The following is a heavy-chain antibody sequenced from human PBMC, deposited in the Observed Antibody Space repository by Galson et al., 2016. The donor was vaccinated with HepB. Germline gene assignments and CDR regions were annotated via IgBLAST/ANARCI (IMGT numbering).Heavy chain of an antibody. CDR1: GFSFRNYA. CDR3: AKGGVWIQLWLSFDY. Sequence: SLRLSCAASGFSFRNYAMHWVRQAPGKGLDWVAVLSYDETKTCYADSVKGRFTVSRDNSKNTLYLQMNSLRAEDTAVYYCAKGGVWIQLWLSFDYWGQGTLVTVSS. V-gene: IGHV3-30-3*01. J-gene: IGHJ4*02. CDR2: LSYDETKT. D-gene: IGHD5-18*01.